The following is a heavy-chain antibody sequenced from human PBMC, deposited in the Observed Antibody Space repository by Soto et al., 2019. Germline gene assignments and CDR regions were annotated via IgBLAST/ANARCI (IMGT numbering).Heavy chain of an antibody. D-gene: IGHD2-21*02. J-gene: IGHJ4*02. V-gene: IGHV4-59*01. CDR2: IYYSGST. CDR3: ARMTFDDYFDY. Sequence: NPSETLSLTCTVSGGSISSYYWSWVRQPPGKGLEWIGYIYYSGSTNYNPSLKSRVTISVDTSRNQFSLKLSSVTAADTAVYYCARMTFDDYFDYWGQGTLVTRLL. CDR1: GGSISSYY.